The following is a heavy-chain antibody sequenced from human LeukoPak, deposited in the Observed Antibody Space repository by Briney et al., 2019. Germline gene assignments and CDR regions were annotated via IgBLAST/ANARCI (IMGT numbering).Heavy chain of an antibody. J-gene: IGHJ4*02. CDR1: GYSISSGYY. V-gene: IGHV4-38-2*01. Sequence: SETLSLTCAVPGYSISSGYYWGWIRQPPGKGLEWIGSIYHSGSTYYNPSLKSRVTISVDTSKNQFSLKLSSVTAADTAVYYCARGALGYYDSSGYYRDYWGQGTLVTVSS. CDR3: ARGALGYYDSSGYYRDY. D-gene: IGHD3-22*01. CDR2: IYHSGST.